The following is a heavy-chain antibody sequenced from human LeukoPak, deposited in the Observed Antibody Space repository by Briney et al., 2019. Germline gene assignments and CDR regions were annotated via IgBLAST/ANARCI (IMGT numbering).Heavy chain of an antibody. D-gene: IGHD3-16*01. Sequence: ASVKVSCKASGYTFTSYGISWVRQAPGQGLEWMGWINPYTGNTNYAQKLQGRVTMTTDTSTSTAYMELRSLRSDDTAVYYCARGIITYDAFDIWGQGTMVTVSS. V-gene: IGHV1-18*01. J-gene: IGHJ3*02. CDR2: INPYTGNT. CDR3: ARGIITYDAFDI. CDR1: GYTFTSYG.